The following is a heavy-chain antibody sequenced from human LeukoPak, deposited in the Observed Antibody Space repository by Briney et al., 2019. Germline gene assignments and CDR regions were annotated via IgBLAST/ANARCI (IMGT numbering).Heavy chain of an antibody. D-gene: IGHD3-10*01. CDR1: GGSFSGYY. CDR3: ARLPRGYYYGSGSYHSDY. Sequence: SETLSLTCAVYGGSFSGYYWSWIRQPPGKGLEWIGEINHSGSTNYNPSLKSRVTISVDTSKNQFSLKLSSVTAADTAVYYCARLPRGYYYGSGSYHSDYWGQGTLVTVSS. V-gene: IGHV4-34*01. J-gene: IGHJ4*02. CDR2: INHSGST.